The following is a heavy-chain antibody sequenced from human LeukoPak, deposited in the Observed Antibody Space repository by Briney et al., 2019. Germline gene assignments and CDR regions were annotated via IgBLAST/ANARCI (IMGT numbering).Heavy chain of an antibody. CDR3: ASNYAFDI. CDR1: GFTFSSYS. Sequence: GGSLRLSCAASGFTFSSYSMNWVRQAPGKGLEWVSSISSSSSCIYYADSVKGRFTISRDNAKNSLYLQMNSLRAEDTAVYYCASNYAFDIWGQGTMVTVSS. D-gene: IGHD1-20*01. CDR2: ISSSSSCI. V-gene: IGHV3-21*01. J-gene: IGHJ3*02.